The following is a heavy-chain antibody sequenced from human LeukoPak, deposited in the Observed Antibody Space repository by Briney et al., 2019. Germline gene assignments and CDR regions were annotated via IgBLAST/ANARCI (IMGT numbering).Heavy chain of an antibody. CDR3: ARDPGYSSGWYLSMDYYYYYMDV. Sequence: ASVKVSCKASGYTFTSYGISWVRQAPGQGLEWMGWISAYNGNTNYAQKLQGRVTMTTDTSTSTAYMELRSLRSDDTAVYYCARDPGYSSGWYLSMDYYYYYMDVWGKGTTVTISS. V-gene: IGHV1-18*01. D-gene: IGHD6-19*01. CDR2: ISAYNGNT. CDR1: GYTFTSYG. J-gene: IGHJ6*03.